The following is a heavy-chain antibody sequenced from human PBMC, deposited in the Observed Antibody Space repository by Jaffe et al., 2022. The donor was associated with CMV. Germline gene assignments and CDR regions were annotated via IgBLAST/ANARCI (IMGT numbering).Heavy chain of an antibody. D-gene: IGHD3-10*01. CDR2: ISGSGGST. J-gene: IGHJ6*02. V-gene: IGHV3-23*01. CDR1: GFTFSSYD. CDR3: AKDSSASNHYYGMDV. Sequence: EVQLLESGGGLVQPGGSLRLSCAASGFTFSSYDMNWVRQAPGKGLEWVSTISGSGGSTYYADSVKGRFTISRDNSKNTLYLQMNSLRGEDTAVYYCAKDSSASNHYYGMDVWGQGTTVTVSS.